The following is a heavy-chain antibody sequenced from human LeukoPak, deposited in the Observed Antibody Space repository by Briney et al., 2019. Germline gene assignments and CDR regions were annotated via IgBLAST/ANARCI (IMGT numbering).Heavy chain of an antibody. CDR1: GFTFSSYW. J-gene: IGHJ4*02. V-gene: IGHV3-74*01. D-gene: IGHD6-13*01. CDR2: IRGDATGS. Sequence: HPGGSLRLSCAASGFTFSSYWMSWVRQAPGKGLVWVSRIRGDATGSNYADSVKGRFTISRDNAKNTVYLQMNSLRAEDTAVYYCARVPTAAAGQGIDYWGQGTLVTVFS. CDR3: ARVPTAAAGQGIDY.